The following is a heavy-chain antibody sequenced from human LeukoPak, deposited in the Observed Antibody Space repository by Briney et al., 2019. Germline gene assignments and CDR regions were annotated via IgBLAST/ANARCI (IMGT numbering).Heavy chain of an antibody. J-gene: IGHJ4*02. V-gene: IGHV1-3*01. CDR2: INAGNGKK. CDR3: ARAIWTSTVTTYYLDY. Sequence: ASVKVSCKASGYSFTNYAIHWVRQAPGQRLEWMGWINAGNGKKKYSQKFQGRVTITRDTSATTAYMELSSLRSEDTAMYYCARAIWTSTVTTYYLDYWGQGTLVTVSS. D-gene: IGHD4-17*01. CDR1: GYSFTNYA.